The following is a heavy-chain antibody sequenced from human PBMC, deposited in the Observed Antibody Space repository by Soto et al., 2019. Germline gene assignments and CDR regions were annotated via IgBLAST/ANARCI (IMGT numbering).Heavy chain of an antibody. D-gene: IGHD3-9*01. CDR3: AILPTGYPNWFGP. J-gene: IGHJ5*02. CDR2: ISSNGGST. V-gene: IGHV3-64D*06. CDR1: GFTFSSYA. Sequence: GALXLSCAASGFTFSSYALHWVRQAPGKGPEYVSAISSNGGSTYYADSVKGRFTISRDNSKNTLYLQMSSLRAEDTALYYCAILPTGYPNWFGPWGQGX.